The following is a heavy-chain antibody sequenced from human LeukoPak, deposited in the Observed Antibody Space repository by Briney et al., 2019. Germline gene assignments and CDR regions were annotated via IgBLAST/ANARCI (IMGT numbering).Heavy chain of an antibody. Sequence: GSLRLSCAASGFTFSSYAMSWVRQAPGKGLEWVANIKQDGSEKYYVDSVKGRFTISRDNAKNSVWLQMNSLRAEDTAVYYCARQYCSSRSCYTDAFDIWGQGTMVTVSS. CDR2: IKQDGSEK. V-gene: IGHV3-7*01. J-gene: IGHJ3*02. CDR1: GFTFSSYA. D-gene: IGHD2-2*02. CDR3: ARQYCSSRSCYTDAFDI.